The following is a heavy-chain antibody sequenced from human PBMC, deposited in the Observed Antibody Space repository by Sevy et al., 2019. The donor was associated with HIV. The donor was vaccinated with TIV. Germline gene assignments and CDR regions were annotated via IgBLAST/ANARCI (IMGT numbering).Heavy chain of an antibody. V-gene: IGHV3-23*01. J-gene: IGHJ4*02. CDR1: GFTFSSYA. CDR3: AKATGYSYGFFEY. CDR2: INGRSDKI. Sequence: GGSLRLSCAASGFTFSSYAMTWVRQAPGKGLEWVSTINGRSDKIYYADSLKGRFTISRDNSKNTLFLEMDSLSDVDTAVYHCAKATGYSYGFFEYWGQGVRVTVSS. D-gene: IGHD5-18*01.